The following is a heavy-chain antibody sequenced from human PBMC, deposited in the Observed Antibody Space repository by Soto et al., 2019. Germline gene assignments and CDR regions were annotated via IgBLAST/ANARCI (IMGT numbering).Heavy chain of an antibody. J-gene: IGHJ6*02. CDR1: GGTFNSYI. CDR3: AKSPTPGSATSSYYGMDV. CDR2: IIPVLDIA. Sequence: QVQLVQSGAEVKKPGSSVKVSCKASGGTFNSYIFSWVRQAPGQGLEWMGRIIPVLDIAYYAQRFQGRVTITADKSTTTAYMELSRLRSEDTAVYYCAKSPTPGSATSSYYGMDVWGQGTTVTVSS. V-gene: IGHV1-69*02. D-gene: IGHD7-27*01.